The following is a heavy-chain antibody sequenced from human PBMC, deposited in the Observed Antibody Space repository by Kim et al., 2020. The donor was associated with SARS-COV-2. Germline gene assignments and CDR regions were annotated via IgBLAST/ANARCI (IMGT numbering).Heavy chain of an antibody. D-gene: IGHD1-26*01. J-gene: IGHJ4*02. Sequence: TNHNPSLKSRVTISVDTSKNQFSLKLSSVTAADTAVYYCASGRGLPPDYWGQGTLVTVSS. V-gene: IGHV4-59*09. CDR2: T. CDR3: ASGRGLPPDY.